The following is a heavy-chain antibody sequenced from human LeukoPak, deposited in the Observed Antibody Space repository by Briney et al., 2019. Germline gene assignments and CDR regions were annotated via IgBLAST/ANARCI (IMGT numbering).Heavy chain of an antibody. Sequence: GGSLRLSCAASGFTFSSYSMNWGRQAPGKGLEWLSYISSGSGTISYADSVKGRFTISRDNAKSSVYLQMNSLRDEDTAVYYCARGGNIDYWGQGTLVTVSS. V-gene: IGHV3-48*02. D-gene: IGHD3-10*01. CDR1: GFTFSSYS. CDR2: ISSGSGTI. J-gene: IGHJ4*02. CDR3: ARGGNIDY.